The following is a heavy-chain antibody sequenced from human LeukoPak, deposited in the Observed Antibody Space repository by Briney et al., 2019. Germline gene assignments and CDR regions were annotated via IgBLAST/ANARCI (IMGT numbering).Heavy chain of an antibody. J-gene: IGHJ4*02. V-gene: IGHV3-30*18. CDR1: GFTFSSYG. CDR2: ISYDGSNK. CDR3: AKTFYDILTGYPPYYYNSSGYHDY. D-gene: IGHD3-9*01. Sequence: GGSLRLSCAASGFTFSSYGMHWVRQAPGKGLEWVAVISYDGSNKYYADSVKGRFTISRDNSKNTLYLQMNSLRAEDTAVYYCAKTFYDILTGYPPYYYNSSGYHDYWGQGTLVTVSS.